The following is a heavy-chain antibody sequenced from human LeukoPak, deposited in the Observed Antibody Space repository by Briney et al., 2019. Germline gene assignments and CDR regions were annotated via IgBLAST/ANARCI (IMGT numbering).Heavy chain of an antibody. V-gene: IGHV4-59*01. CDR1: GGSISGYY. CDR3: AREGTSGTHLNWFDP. Sequence: SETLSLTCTVSGGSISGYYWSWIRQPPGKGLEWIGHIYGSGSTNYNPSLKSRVTLSVDTSKNQFSLKLSSVTAADTAVYYCAREGTSGTHLNWFDPWGQGTLVTDSS. J-gene: IGHJ5*02. CDR2: IYGSGST. D-gene: IGHD1-1*01.